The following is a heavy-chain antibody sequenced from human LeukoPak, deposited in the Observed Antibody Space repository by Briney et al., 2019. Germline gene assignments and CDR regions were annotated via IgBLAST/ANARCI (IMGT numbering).Heavy chain of an antibody. Sequence: SETLSLTCAVYGGSFSGYYWSWIRQPPGKGLEWIGEINHSGSTNYNPSLKSRVTISVDTSKNQFSLKLSSVTAADTAVYYCARGGEAAAGSEGTYFDYRGQGTLVTVSS. CDR2: INHSGST. CDR1: GGSFSGYY. D-gene: IGHD6-13*01. V-gene: IGHV4-34*01. CDR3: ARGGEAAAGSEGTYFDY. J-gene: IGHJ4*02.